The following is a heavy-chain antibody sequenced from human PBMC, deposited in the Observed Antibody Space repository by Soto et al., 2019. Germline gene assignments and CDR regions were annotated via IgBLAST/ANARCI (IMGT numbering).Heavy chain of an antibody. CDR1: FSSYA. CDR3: AKSGDFWSGTGDI. J-gene: IGHJ3*02. Sequence: FSSYAMSWVRQAPGKGLEWVSAISGSGGSTYYADSVEGRFTISRGNSKNTLYLQMNSLRAEDTAVYYCAKSGDFWSGTGDIWGQGTMVTVSS. CDR2: ISGSGGST. D-gene: IGHD3-3*01. V-gene: IGHV3-23*01.